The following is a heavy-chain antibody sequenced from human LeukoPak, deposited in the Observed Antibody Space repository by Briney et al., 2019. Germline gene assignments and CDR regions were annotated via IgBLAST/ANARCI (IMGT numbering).Heavy chain of an antibody. CDR3: ARGNGWYFDY. CDR2: MNPTSGVT. D-gene: IGHD6-19*01. CDR1: GYTFTAYY. Sequence: ASVKVSCKASGYTFTAYYMHWVRQAPGQGLEWMGWMNPTSGVTKYAQKFQGRVTMTRDASISTAYMDLSRVRSDDTAVYYCARGNGWYFDYWGQGTLVTVSS. J-gene: IGHJ4*02. V-gene: IGHV1-2*02.